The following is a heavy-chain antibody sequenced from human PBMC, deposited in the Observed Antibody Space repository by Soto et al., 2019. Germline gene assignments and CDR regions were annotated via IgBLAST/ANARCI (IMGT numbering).Heavy chain of an antibody. CDR1: GGTFSSYA. CDR3: GSGSYYSAPRYYYYYYGMDV. CDR2: IIPIFGTA. J-gene: IGHJ6*02. Sequence: SVKVSCKASGGTFSSYAISWVRQAPGQGLEWMGGIIPIFGTANYAQKFQGRVTITADESTSTAYMELSSLRSEDTAVYYCGSGSYYSAPRYYYYYYGMDVWGQGTTVTVSS. V-gene: IGHV1-69*13. D-gene: IGHD3-10*01.